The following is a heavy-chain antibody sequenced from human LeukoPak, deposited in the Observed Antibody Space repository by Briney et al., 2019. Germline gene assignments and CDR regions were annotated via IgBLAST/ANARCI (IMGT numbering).Heavy chain of an antibody. CDR1: GGTFSSYA. V-gene: IGHV1-69*13. CDR3: ARGSYYGSGSYLYYGMDV. D-gene: IGHD3-10*01. Sequence: ASVKVSCKASGGTFSSYAISWVRQAPGQGLEWMGGIIPIFGTANYAQKFQGRVTITADESTSTAYMELSSLRSEDTAVYYCARGSYYGSGSYLYYGMDVWGKGTTVTVS. J-gene: IGHJ6*04. CDR2: IIPIFGTA.